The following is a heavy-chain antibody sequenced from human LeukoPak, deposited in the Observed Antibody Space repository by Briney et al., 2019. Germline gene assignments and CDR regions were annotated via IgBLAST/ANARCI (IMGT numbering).Heavy chain of an antibody. J-gene: IGHJ6*02. D-gene: IGHD6-19*01. Sequence: GGSLRLSCAASGFPFDDYAMHWGRQAPGKGLEWVSGISWNSGSIGYAASVKGRFTISRDNAKNSLYLQMNSLGAEDTALYYCAKENARYSSGWWRDHYYYGMDVWGQGTTVTVSS. V-gene: IGHV3-9*01. CDR1: GFPFDDYA. CDR2: ISWNSGSI. CDR3: AKENARYSSGWWRDHYYYGMDV.